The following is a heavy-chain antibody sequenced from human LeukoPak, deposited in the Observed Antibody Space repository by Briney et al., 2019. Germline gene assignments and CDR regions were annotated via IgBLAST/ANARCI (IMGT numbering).Heavy chain of an antibody. CDR3: ARVGLRTFDY. J-gene: IGHJ4*02. V-gene: IGHV1-2*02. Sequence: ASVKVSCKASGYTFTSYDVNWVRQATGQGLEWMGWINPNSGGTNYAQKFQGRVTMTRDTSISTAYMELSRLRSDDTAVYYCARVGLRTFDYWGQGTLVTVSS. D-gene: IGHD4-17*01. CDR1: GYTFTSYD. CDR2: INPNSGGT.